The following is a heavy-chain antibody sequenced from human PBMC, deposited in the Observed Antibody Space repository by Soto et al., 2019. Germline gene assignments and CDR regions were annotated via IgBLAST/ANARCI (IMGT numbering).Heavy chain of an antibody. CDR3: ATLSSTSWYYGMDV. J-gene: IGHJ6*02. D-gene: IGHD2-2*01. V-gene: IGHV1-24*01. CDR2: FDPEDGET. CDR1: GYTLTELS. Sequence: ASVKVSCKVSGYTLTELSMHWVRQAPGKGLEWMGGFDPEDGETIYAQKFQGRVTMTEDTSTDTAYMELSSLRSEDTAVYYCATLSSTSWYYGMDVWGQGTTVTVSS.